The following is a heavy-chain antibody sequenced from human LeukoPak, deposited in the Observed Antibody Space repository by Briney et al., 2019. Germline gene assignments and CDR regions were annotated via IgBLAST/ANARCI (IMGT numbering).Heavy chain of an antibody. V-gene: IGHV1-69*05. D-gene: IGHD2-2*02. CDR2: IIPIFGTA. CDR1: GGTFSSYA. CDR3: ARDRLDGRYCSSTSCYTNRDAFDI. J-gene: IGHJ3*02. Sequence: SVKVSCKASGGTFSSYAISWVRQAPGQGLEWMGGIIPIFGTANYAQKFQGRVTITTDESTSTAYMELSSLRSEDTAVYYCARDRLDGRYCSSTSCYTNRDAFDIWGQGTMVTVSS.